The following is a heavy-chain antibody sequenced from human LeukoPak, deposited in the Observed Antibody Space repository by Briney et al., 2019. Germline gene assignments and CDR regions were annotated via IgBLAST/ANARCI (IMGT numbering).Heavy chain of an antibody. Sequence: ASVKVSCKVSGYTLTGLSMHWVRQAPGKGLEWMGGFDPEDGETIYAQKFQGRVTMTEDTSTDTAYMELSSLRSEDTAVYYCATALRFLEWPYWGYWGQGTLVTVSS. D-gene: IGHD3-3*01. CDR3: ATALRFLEWPYWGY. J-gene: IGHJ4*02. CDR1: GYTLTGLS. CDR2: FDPEDGET. V-gene: IGHV1-24*01.